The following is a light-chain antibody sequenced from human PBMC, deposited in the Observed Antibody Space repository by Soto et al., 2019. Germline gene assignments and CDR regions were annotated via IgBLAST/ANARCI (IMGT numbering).Light chain of an antibody. V-gene: IGKV1-27*01. CDR2: CAS. CDR3: QKYDSPPLT. J-gene: IGKJ4*01. CDR1: QGFSNS. Sequence: DIQMTQSPSSLTASIGDRATISCRASQGFSNSLAWYQQKPGKVPTLLIYCASILQSGVPSRFSGSGSGIEFTLTISCLQPEDVATYFCQKYDSPPLTFGGGTKVEIK.